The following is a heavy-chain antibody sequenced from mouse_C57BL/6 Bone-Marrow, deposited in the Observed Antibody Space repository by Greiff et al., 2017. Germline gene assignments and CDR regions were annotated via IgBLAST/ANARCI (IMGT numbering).Heavy chain of an antibody. D-gene: IGHD2-12*01. CDR2: ISSGSSTI. J-gene: IGHJ3*01. CDR3: AKYSLFAY. CDR1: GFTFSDYG. Sequence: EVMLVESGGGLVKPGGSLKLSCAASGFTFSDYGMHWVRQAPEKGLEWVAYISSGSSTIYYADTVKGRFTISRDNAKNTLCLQMNSLRSEDTAMYYCAKYSLFAYWGQGTLVPVSA. V-gene: IGHV5-17*01.